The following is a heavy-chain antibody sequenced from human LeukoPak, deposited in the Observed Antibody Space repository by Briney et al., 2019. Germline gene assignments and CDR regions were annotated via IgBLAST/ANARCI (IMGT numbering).Heavy chain of an antibody. J-gene: IGHJ5*02. CDR3: ARDSGCSGGSCNNWLDP. Sequence: ASVKVSCKASGYTFTSYGVSWVRQAPGQGLEWMGWISAYNGNTNYAQKLQGRVTMTADTSTSTAYMELRSLRSDDTAVYYCARDSGCSGGSCNNWLDPWGQGTLVTVSS. D-gene: IGHD2-15*01. CDR2: ISAYNGNT. CDR1: GYTFTSYG. V-gene: IGHV1-18*01.